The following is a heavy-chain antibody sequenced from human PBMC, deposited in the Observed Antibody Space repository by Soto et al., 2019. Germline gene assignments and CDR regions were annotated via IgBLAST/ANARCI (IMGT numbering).Heavy chain of an antibody. J-gene: IGHJ4*02. CDR3: ASLAYCGGDCYSVPFDY. CDR1: GFTFSSYA. Sequence: GGSLRLSCAASGFTFSSYAMHWVRQAPGKGLEWVAVISYDGSNKYYADSVKGRFTFSRDNSNNTLYLQMNSLRAEDTAVYYCASLAYCGGDCYSVPFDYWGQGTLFTVSS. D-gene: IGHD2-21*02. CDR2: ISYDGSNK. V-gene: IGHV3-30-3*01.